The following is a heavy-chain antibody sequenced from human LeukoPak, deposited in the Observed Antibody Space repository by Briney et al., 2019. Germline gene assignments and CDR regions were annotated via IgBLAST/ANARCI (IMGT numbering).Heavy chain of an antibody. J-gene: IGHJ4*02. V-gene: IGHV3-23*01. D-gene: IGHD4-11*01. Sequence: GGSLRPSCAASVFIFWRHAVSWVRQAPGKGLEWVSTTGLNSVNTLCAESVQGRFSISRDNSKNTLDLQMDNLRVDDTAVYYCAMGDYTAPHPTRAYYFDTWGQGTLVTVSS. CDR3: AMGDYTAPHPTRAYYFDT. CDR2: TGLNSVNT. CDR1: VFIFWRHA.